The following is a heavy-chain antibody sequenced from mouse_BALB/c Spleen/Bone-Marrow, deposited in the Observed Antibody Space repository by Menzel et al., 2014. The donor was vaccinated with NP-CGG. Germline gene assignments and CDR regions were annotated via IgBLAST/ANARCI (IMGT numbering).Heavy chain of an antibody. Sequence: VHLVESGPELVKPGASVRISCKASGYTFTSFYIHWVRQRPGQGLEWIGWIYPGDFNTKYNEKFKGKATLTADKSSSTASMQLSSLTSEDSAVYFCARKSQRAYDSMIYWGQGTSVTVSS. CDR3: ARKSQRAYDSMIY. CDR2: IYPGDFNT. CDR1: GYTFTSFY. V-gene: IGHV1S56*01. D-gene: IGHD2-4*01. J-gene: IGHJ4*01.